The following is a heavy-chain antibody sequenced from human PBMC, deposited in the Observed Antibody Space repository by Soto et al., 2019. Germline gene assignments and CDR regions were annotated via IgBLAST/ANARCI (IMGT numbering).Heavy chain of an antibody. CDR1: GGSISSSSYY. D-gene: IGHD3-9*01. V-gene: IGHV4-39*02. CDR2: IYYSGST. J-gene: IGHJ3*01. Sequence: SETLSLTCTVSGGSISSSSYYWGWIRQPPGKGLEWIGSIYYSGSTYYNPSLKSRVTISVDTSKNQFSLKLSSVTAADTAVYYCAREYYDILTGYYAAFDLWGQGTTVTVSS. CDR3: AREYYDILTGYYAAFDL.